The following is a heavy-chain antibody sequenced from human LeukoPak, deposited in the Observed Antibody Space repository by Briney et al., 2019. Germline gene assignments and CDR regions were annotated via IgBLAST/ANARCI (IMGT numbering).Heavy chain of an antibody. D-gene: IGHD3-22*01. CDR2: IYTSGST. CDR3: AREVEAYVSSGYYFFDY. J-gene: IGHJ4*02. CDR1: GGSISSGSYY. Sequence: SQTLSLTCTVSGGSISSGSYYWSWIRQPAGKGLEWIGRIYTSGSTNYNPSLKSRVTISVDTSKNQFSLKLSSVTAADTAVYYCAREVEAYVSSGYYFFDYWGQGTLVTVSS. V-gene: IGHV4-61*02.